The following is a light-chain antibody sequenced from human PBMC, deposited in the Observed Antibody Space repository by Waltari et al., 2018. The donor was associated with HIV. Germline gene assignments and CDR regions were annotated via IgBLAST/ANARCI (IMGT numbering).Light chain of an antibody. CDR3: LLSFNGVVV. J-gene: IGLJ2*01. Sequence: QAVVTQEPSLTVSPGGTVTLTCASSTSAVTSGHCPYWFQRRPGQAPKTLIYDTTNRHSWTPARFSGSLLGRKAALTLSGAQFEDEADYFCLLSFNGVVVFGGGTTLTVL. V-gene: IGLV7-46*01. CDR1: TSAVTSGHC. CDR2: DTT.